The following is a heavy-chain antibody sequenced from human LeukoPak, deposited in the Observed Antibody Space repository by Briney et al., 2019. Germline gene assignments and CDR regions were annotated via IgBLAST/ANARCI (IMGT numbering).Heavy chain of an antibody. V-gene: IGHV5-51*01. J-gene: IGHJ3*02. CDR3: ASGGGLGDAFDS. D-gene: IGHD3-16*01. CDR1: GSSFTSYR. CDR2: IWSVYSYS. Sequence: GASLKISCKGSGSSFTSYRIGGVRKVPGKGLEGMVIIWSVYSYSRYSPSCQGQVNISPDKSISTAYFQWSSLMASGPAIYYVASGGGLGDAFDSWGQGTMVTVSS.